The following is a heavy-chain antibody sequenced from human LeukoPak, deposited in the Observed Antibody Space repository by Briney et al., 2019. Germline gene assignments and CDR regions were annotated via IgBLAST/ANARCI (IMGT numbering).Heavy chain of an antibody. CDR2: IKQDGSEK. D-gene: IGHD3-16*01. J-gene: IGHJ4*02. CDR3: AKGPGGVFDY. Sequence: GGSLRLSCAASGFTFSTYWMTWVRQAPGKGLEWVANIKQDGSEKYFVDSVKGRFTISRDNAKNSLYLQMNSLRAEDTAVYYCAKGPGGVFDYWGQGTLVTVSS. V-gene: IGHV3-7*03. CDR1: GFTFSTYW.